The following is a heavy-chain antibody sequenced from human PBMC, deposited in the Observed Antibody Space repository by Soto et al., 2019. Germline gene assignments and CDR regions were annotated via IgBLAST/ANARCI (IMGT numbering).Heavy chain of an antibody. D-gene: IGHD1-20*01. J-gene: IGHJ4*02. V-gene: IGHV3-9*01. CDR3: AKDLTGYFDY. CDR2: ISWNSGSI. Sequence: GGSLRLSCAASGFTFDDYAMHWVRQAPGKGLEWVSGISWNSGSIGYADSVKGRFTISRDNAKNSLYLQMNSLRAEDTALYYCAKDLTGYFDYWGQGTLVTVSS. CDR1: GFTFDDYA.